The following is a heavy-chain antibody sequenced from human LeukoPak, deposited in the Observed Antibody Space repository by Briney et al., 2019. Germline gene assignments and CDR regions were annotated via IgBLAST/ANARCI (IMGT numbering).Heavy chain of an antibody. CDR1: GGSFSGYY. CDR3: ATLVSTRYYFDY. Sequence: PSETLSLTCASYGGSFSGYYWSWIRQPPGKGLEWIGEINQSGNTNYNPSLKSRVTISVDTSKNEFSLKVSSVTAADTAVYFCATLVSTRYYFDYWGQGTLVTVSS. D-gene: IGHD5/OR15-5a*01. V-gene: IGHV4-34*01. CDR2: INQSGNT. J-gene: IGHJ4*02.